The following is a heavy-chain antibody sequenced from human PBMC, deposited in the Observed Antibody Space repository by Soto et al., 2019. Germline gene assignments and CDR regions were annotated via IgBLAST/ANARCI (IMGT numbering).Heavy chain of an antibody. CDR3: AKDSREYTVSMESFDL. V-gene: IGHV3-30*18. D-gene: IGHD4-17*01. CDR2: ISYDGSNK. CDR1: GFTFSSYG. Sequence: GGYPRLSCAASGFTFSSYGMHWFRQDPGQGLEWVAVISYDGSNKYYADYVKGRFTIYRDNSKKKLYLQMNSLRAEETAVYYCAKDSREYTVSMESFDLWGRGTLVTVS. J-gene: IGHJ2*01.